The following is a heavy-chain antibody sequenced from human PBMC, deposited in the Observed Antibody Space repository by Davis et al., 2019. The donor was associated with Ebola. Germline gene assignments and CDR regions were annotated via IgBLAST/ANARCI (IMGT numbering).Heavy chain of an antibody. CDR1: EFTFSNYD. V-gene: IGHV3-23*01. Sequence: GESLKISCAASEFTFSNYDMSWVRQDPGKGLEWVSTISAAGGAKYYADSVKGRFTISRDNSKNTLYLQMNSLRVEDTAIYYCTRDRAYKCFDLWGQGTLVTVSS. J-gene: IGHJ5*02. CDR2: ISAAGGAK. CDR3: TRDRAYKCFDL.